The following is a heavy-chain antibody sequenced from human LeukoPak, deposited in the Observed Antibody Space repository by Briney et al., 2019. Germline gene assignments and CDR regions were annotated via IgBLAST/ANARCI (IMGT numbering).Heavy chain of an antibody. Sequence: SETLSLTCAVSGYSISSGYYWGWIRQPPGKGLEWIGSIYHSGSTYYNPSLKSRVTISVDTSKNQFSLKLSSVTAAGTAVYYCARSYIAAAGDLQHWGQGTLVTVSS. CDR2: IYHSGST. CDR3: ARSYIAAAGDLQH. D-gene: IGHD6-13*01. V-gene: IGHV4-38-2*01. CDR1: GYSISSGYY. J-gene: IGHJ1*01.